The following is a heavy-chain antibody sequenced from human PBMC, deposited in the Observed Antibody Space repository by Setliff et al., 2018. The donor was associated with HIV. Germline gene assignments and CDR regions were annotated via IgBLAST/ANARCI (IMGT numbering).Heavy chain of an antibody. Sequence: ASVKVSCKASGYTFLDHYIYWMRQAPGQGLEWMGWINPKNGATKEAQKFQGRVTMTGDTSISTLYIELTRLTSGDTAKYFCARAKWDSGSYWFDVWGQGTLVTVS. CDR2: INPKNGAT. V-gene: IGHV1-2*02. J-gene: IGHJ5*02. D-gene: IGHD1-26*01. CDR3: ARAKWDSGSYWFDV. CDR1: GYTFLDHY.